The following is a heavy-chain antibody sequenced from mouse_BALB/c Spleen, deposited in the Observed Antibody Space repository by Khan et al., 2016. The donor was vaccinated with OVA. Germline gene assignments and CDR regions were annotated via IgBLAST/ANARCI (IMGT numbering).Heavy chain of an antibody. CDR3: AKQIWSPYYGMDY. CDR1: GFSLTDHG. D-gene: IGHD1-1*02. V-gene: IGHV2-6-5*01. J-gene: IGHJ4*01. Sequence: QVQLKESGPGLVAPSQSLSITCTVSGFSLTDHGVSWIRQPPGKGLEWLGVIWGDGSTYYNSVLKSRLSISKDNSKSQVFLKMNSLQTDDTAMYYCAKQIWSPYYGMDYWGQGTSVTVSS. CDR2: IWGDGST.